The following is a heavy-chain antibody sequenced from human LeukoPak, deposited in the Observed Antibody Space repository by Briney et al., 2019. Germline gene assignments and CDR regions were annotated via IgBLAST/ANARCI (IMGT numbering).Heavy chain of an antibody. V-gene: IGHV3-23*01. Sequence: GGSLRLSCAASGFAFTDYAISWVRQAPGRGLEWVSAITDSGGATYYADSVKGRFTISRDNSKNTLYLQMNSLRGDDTAIYYCAKAYTRSWYAAFDIWGQGTMVTISS. CDR2: ITDSGGAT. CDR3: AKAYTRSWYAAFDI. CDR1: GFAFTDYA. D-gene: IGHD6-13*01. J-gene: IGHJ3*02.